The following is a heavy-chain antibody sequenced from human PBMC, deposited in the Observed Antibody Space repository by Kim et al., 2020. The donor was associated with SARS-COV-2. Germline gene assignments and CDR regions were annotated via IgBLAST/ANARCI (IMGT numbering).Heavy chain of an antibody. CDR2: MYYSGST. CDR1: GGSISSGGYY. J-gene: IGHJ6*02. CDR3: ARDHKAGTYPGDYGMDV. Sequence: SETLSLTCTVSGGSISSGGYYWSWIRQHPGKGLEWIGYMYYSGSTYYNPSLKSRVTISVDTSKNQFSLKLSSVTAADTAVYYCARDHKAGTYPGDYGMDVWGQGTTVTVSS. V-gene: IGHV4-31*03. D-gene: IGHD1-1*01.